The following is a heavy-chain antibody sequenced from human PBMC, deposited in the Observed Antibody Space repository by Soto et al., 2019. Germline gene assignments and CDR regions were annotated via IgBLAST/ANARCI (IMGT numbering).Heavy chain of an antibody. D-gene: IGHD3-3*01. J-gene: IGHJ5*01. CDR2: VSFDGSHK. CDR3: AKFGDAVSGYFDF. CDR1: GFTFSSYA. V-gene: IGHV3-30*18. Sequence: QVQLVQSGGGVVQPGGSLRLSCAASGFTFSSYAIHWVRQAPGKGLEWVADVSFDGSHKTYAVPVRGRFTISRDNSKKTVYLQMNSLRAEDTALYYCAKFGDAVSGYFDFWGQGTQVAVSS.